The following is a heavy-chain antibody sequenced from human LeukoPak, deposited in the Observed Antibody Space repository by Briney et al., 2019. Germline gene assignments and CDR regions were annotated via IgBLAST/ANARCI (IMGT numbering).Heavy chain of an antibody. Sequence: GGSLRLSCAASGFTFSSYSMNWVRQAPGKGLEWVSYISSSSSTIYYADSVKGRFTISRDNSKNTLYLQMNSLRAEDTAVYYCAHSLSPSWGLQGVDYWGQGTLVAVSS. CDR2: ISSSSSTI. D-gene: IGHD2-2*01. CDR3: AHSLSPSWGLQGVDY. CDR1: GFTFSSYS. V-gene: IGHV3-48*01. J-gene: IGHJ4*02.